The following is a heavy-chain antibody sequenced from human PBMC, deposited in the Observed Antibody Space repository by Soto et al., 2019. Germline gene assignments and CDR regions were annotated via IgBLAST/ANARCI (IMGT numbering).Heavy chain of an antibody. J-gene: IGHJ6*02. D-gene: IGHD3-10*01. CDR1: GGSISSGGYY. V-gene: IGHV4-31*03. Sequence: SETLSLTCTVSGGSISSGGYYCSWIRQHPGNGLEWIGYIYYSGSTYYNPSLKSRVTISVDTSKNQFSLKLSSVTAADTAVYYCARDRGSGSYGRGSPNYYYYGMDGGGQGTTVTVSS. CDR3: ARDRGSGSYGRGSPNYYYYGMDG. CDR2: IYYSGST.